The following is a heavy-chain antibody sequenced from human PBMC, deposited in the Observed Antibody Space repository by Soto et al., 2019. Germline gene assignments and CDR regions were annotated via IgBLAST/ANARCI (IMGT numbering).Heavy chain of an antibody. J-gene: IGHJ5*02. Sequence: SETLSLTCTVSGGSIDSGDHYWSWIRQPPGKGLEWIGYVYYSGTTNYNPFLKSRVTLSLDKSKNQFSLKMNSVTAADTAGYYCARDVIAPPIHFDPWGKGTLGTVS. CDR1: GGSIDSGDHY. CDR3: ARDVIAPPIHFDP. CDR2: VYYSGTT. V-gene: IGHV4-61*08. D-gene: IGHD2-21*01.